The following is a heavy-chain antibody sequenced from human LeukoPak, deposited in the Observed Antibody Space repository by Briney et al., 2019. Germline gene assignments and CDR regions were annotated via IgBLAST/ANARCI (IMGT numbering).Heavy chain of an antibody. D-gene: IGHD7-27*01. CDR1: GYTFTSYD. V-gene: IGHV1-8*01. CDR3: ARGPPDWGYDY. Sequence: ASVKVSCKASGYTFTSYDFNWVRQATGQRPEWMGWMSPNSGDTGYAQKFQDRVTMTRNTSISTAYMELSSLRSDDTAVYYCARGPPDWGYDYWGPGTLATVSS. J-gene: IGHJ4*02. CDR2: MSPNSGDT.